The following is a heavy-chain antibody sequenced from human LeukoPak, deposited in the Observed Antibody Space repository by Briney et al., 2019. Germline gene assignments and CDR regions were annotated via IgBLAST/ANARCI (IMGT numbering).Heavy chain of an antibody. CDR1: VGSISSGNW. V-gene: IGHV4-4*02. CDR3: ATAPILRGEGGEHYKYGMDV. D-gene: IGHD2-2*02. Sequence: SETLSLTCAVSVGSISSGNWWCWVRQSPGKGLEWMGEIYHNGTRNYNPSLKSRVTISADTFKNHFSLKLTSVTAADTAVYYCATAPILRGEGGEHYKYGMDVWGQGTTVIVSS. CDR2: IYHNGTR. J-gene: IGHJ6*02.